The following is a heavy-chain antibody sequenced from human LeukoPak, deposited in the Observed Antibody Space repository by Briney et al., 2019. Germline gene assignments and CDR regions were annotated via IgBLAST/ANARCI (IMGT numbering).Heavy chain of an antibody. CDR1: GFTFDDYG. Sequence: PGGSLRLSCAASGFTFDDYGMSWVRQAPGKGLEWDSGINWDGGSTGYADSVKGRFTISRDNAKNSLYLQMNSLRAEDTALYYCARSLNPHYAFWSGPVNWFDPWGPGTLVTVSS. J-gene: IGHJ5*02. D-gene: IGHD3-3*01. CDR2: INWDGGST. V-gene: IGHV3-20*04. CDR3: ARSLNPHYAFWSGPVNWFDP.